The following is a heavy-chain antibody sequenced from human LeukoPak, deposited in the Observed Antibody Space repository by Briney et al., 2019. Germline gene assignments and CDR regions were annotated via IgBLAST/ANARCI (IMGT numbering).Heavy chain of an antibody. Sequence: PGGSLRLSCTASGFTFGDYAMSWIRQPPGKGLEWIGEINHSGSTNYNPSLKSRVTISVDTSKNQFSLKLSSVTAADTAVYYCARGRHYYDSSGLIDYWGQGTLVTVSS. V-gene: IGHV4-34*01. D-gene: IGHD3-22*01. CDR2: INHSGST. CDR1: GFTFGDYA. J-gene: IGHJ4*02. CDR3: ARGRHYYDSSGLIDY.